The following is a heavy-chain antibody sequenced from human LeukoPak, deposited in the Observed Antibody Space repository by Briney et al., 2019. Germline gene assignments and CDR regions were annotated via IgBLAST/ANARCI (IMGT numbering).Heavy chain of an antibody. CDR1: VAPISSGSSY. CDR2: IYYSGST. CDR3: ARWRDGYNLGYFDY. Sequence: KPSETLSLTCTVSVAPISSGSSYWGWFRQPPGKGLEWIGSIYYSGSTYYNPSLKSRVTISVDTSKNQFSLKLSSVTAADTAAYYCARWRDGYNLGYFDYWGQGTLVTVSS. D-gene: IGHD5-24*01. J-gene: IGHJ4*02. V-gene: IGHV4-39*07.